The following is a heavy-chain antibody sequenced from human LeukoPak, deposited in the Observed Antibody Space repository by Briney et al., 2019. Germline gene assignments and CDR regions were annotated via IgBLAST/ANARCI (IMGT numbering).Heavy chain of an antibody. J-gene: IGHJ3*01. D-gene: IGHD6-6*01. CDR3: ARDKGRITIAAPKDAFDV. V-gene: IGHV3-23*01. Sequence: GGSLRLSCAASGFTFSRSGMSWFRQAPGKGLEWVSAIRGSGGRTYYADSVGGRFAISRDNSRNTLYLQMNSLRAEDTAIYFCARDKGRITIAAPKDAFDVWGQGTTVTVRS. CDR1: GFTFSRSG. CDR2: IRGSGGRT.